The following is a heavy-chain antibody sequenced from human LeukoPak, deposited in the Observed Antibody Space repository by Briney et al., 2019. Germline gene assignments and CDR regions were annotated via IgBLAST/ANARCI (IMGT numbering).Heavy chain of an antibody. D-gene: IGHD3-3*01. CDR2: INDDGSDT. CDR1: GFTFKLYW. V-gene: IGHV3-74*01. Sequence: GGSLRLSCAASGFTFKLYWMHWVRQVPGKRPVWVSRINDDGSDTIYADSVRGRFTISRDDAKNTVYLQMNNLRAEDTAVYYCARDNWSPGYFDYWGQGTLVTVSS. J-gene: IGHJ4*02. CDR3: ARDNWSPGYFDY.